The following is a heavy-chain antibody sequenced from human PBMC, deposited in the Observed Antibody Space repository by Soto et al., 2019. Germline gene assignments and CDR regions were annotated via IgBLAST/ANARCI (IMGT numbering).Heavy chain of an antibody. V-gene: IGHV3-21*01. Sequence: EVRLVESGGGLVKPGGSLRLSCAASGFGFSSFSMSWVRQAPGKGLEWVSSIDYRGNIINYADSVKGRFTISRDNARNSLFLQMNSLRADDTAVYFCVRAQFGTRWGYCDNWGQGILVIVSS. J-gene: IGHJ4*02. CDR2: IDYRGNII. D-gene: IGHD7-27*01. CDR3: VRAQFGTRWGYCDN. CDR1: GFGFSSFS.